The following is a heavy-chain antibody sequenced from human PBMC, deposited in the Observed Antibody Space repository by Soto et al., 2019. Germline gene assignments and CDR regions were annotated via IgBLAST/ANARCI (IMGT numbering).Heavy chain of an antibody. CDR2: VPHDGRNT. CDR3: ARGGPQLLVTPDFNY. D-gene: IGHD6-19*01. CDR1: GFTFSDYA. J-gene: IGHJ4*02. V-gene: IGHV3-30*03. Sequence: VQLVESGGGVVQPGRSLRLSCAASGFTFSDYAMHWVRQAPGKGLEWVAVVPHDGRNTHYADSVKGRFTISRDSSKNTGTREMTSLRAEDRGVYYLARGGPQLLVTPDFNYWGQGALVTVSS.